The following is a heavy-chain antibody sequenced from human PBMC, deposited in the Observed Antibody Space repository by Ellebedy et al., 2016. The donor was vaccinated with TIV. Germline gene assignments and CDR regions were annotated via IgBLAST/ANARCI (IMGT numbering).Heavy chain of an antibody. J-gene: IGHJ3*02. V-gene: IGHV3-23*01. CDR3: ATVKGGVIVVDAFDI. CDR2: VSGRYTDK. CDR1: GFTFSFYT. Sequence: PGGSLRLSCAASGFTFSFYTMSWVRQAPGRGLGWVSVVSGRYTDKYYADSAKGRFTISRDNSKNTLYLQMDSLSAEDTAVYYCATVKGGVIVVDAFDIWGQGTMVTVSS. D-gene: IGHD3-16*02.